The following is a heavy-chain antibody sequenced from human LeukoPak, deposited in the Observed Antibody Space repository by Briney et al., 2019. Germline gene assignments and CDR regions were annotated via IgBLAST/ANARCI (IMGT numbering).Heavy chain of an antibody. V-gene: IGHV4-38-2*01. CDR3: PRHVVEGDAYSPFDS. CDR2: IYHRGST. CDR1: GYSISSGYY. Sequence: SETLSLTCAVFGYSISSGYYWGWIRQPPEKGLEWIGTIYHRGSTYYNSSLRRRVTISGDTSKNPCSPTLRFVTAADTALYYCPRHVVEGDAYSPFDSWGQGTLVTVSS. J-gene: IGHJ4*02. D-gene: IGHD5-24*01.